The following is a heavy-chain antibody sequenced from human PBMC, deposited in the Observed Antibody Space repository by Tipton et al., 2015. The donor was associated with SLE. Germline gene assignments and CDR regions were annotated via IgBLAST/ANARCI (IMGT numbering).Heavy chain of an antibody. V-gene: IGHV4-39*07. D-gene: IGHD1-26*01. CDR1: GGSISSSSYY. Sequence: GLVKPSETLFLICTVSGGSISSSSYYWGWIRQPPGKGLEWIGSIYYSGSTYYNPSLKSRVTISVDTSKNQFSLKLSSVTAADTAVYYCAREGAVGPHPLGDAFDIWGQGTMVTVSS. J-gene: IGHJ3*02. CDR2: IYYSGST. CDR3: AREGAVGPHPLGDAFDI.